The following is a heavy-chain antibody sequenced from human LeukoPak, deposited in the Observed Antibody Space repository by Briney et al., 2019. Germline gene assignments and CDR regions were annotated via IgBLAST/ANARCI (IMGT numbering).Heavy chain of an antibody. CDR2: IYHSGST. J-gene: IGHJ4*02. D-gene: IGHD2-2*01. Sequence: SETLSLTCAVSGYSISSGYYWGWIRQPPGKGLEWIGSIYHSGSTYYNPSLKSRVTISVDTSKNQFSLKLSSVTAADTAVYYCARTGPAAIVFDYWGQGTLVTVSS. CDR3: ARTGPAAIVFDY. CDR1: GYSISSGYY. V-gene: IGHV4-38-2*01.